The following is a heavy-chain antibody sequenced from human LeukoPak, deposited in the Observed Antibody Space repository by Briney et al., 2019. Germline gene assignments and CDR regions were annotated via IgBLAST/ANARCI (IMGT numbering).Heavy chain of an antibody. CDR3: ARDLVGSSGWYEAGNPFDY. J-gene: IGHJ4*02. CDR1: GGSISSSSYY. Sequence: SETLSLTCTVSGGSISSSSYYWGWIRQPPGKGLEWIGSIYYSGSTYYNPSLKSRVTISVDTSKNQFSLKRSSVTAADTAVYYCARDLVGSSGWYEAGNPFDYWGQGTLVTVSS. D-gene: IGHD6-19*01. CDR2: IYYSGST. V-gene: IGHV4-39*07.